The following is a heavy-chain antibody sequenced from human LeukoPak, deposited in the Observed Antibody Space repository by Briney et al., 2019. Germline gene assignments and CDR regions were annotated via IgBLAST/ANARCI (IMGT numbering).Heavy chain of an antibody. CDR3: ARASIAARPEYFQH. CDR2: IFHSGTT. CDR1: GGSISSYY. V-gene: IGHV4-59*01. D-gene: IGHD6-6*01. Sequence: SETLSLTCTVSGGSISSYYWSWIRQPPGKGLEWIAYIFHSGTTEYNPSLKSRVAISLDTPKSQFSLRLHSVTAADTAVYYCARASIAARPEYFQHWGQGTLVTVSS. J-gene: IGHJ1*01.